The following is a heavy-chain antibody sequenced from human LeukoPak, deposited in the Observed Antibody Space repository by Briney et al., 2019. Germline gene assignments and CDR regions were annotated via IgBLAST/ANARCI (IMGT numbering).Heavy chain of an antibody. CDR3: TTGAGDSSGYVEDY. V-gene: IGHV3-15*01. CDR1: GFTFSNAW. J-gene: IGHJ4*02. CDR2: IKSKTDGGTI. D-gene: IGHD3-22*01. Sequence: GGSLRLSCAASGFTFSNAWMSWVRQAPGKGREWVGRIKSKTDGGTIDYAAPVKGRFTISRDDSKNTLYLQMNSLKTEDTAVYYCTTGAGDSSGYVEDYWGQGTLVTVSS.